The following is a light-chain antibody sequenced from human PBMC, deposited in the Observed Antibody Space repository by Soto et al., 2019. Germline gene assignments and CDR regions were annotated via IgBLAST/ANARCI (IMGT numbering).Light chain of an antibody. Sequence: EILMTQSPATLSVSPGERGTLSCRASQSVTTNLAWYQQRPGQAPRLLIYGASTRATGIAARFSGSGSGTEFTLTISSLQSEDFAVYYCQQYNNWPSWTFGQGTKVDNK. CDR1: QSVTTN. CDR3: QQYNNWPSWT. J-gene: IGKJ1*01. CDR2: GAS. V-gene: IGKV3-15*01.